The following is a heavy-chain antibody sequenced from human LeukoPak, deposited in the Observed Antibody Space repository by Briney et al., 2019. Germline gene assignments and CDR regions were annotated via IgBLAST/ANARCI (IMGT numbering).Heavy chain of an antibody. Sequence: PGGSLRLSCAASGFTFSHFAMARVRQAPGKGLEWVSVIYSGGSTYYADSVKGRFTISRDNSKNTLYLQMNSLRAEDTAVYYCAREGCSSTSCYFDYWGQGTLVTVSS. J-gene: IGHJ4*02. CDR2: IYSGGST. CDR3: AREGCSSTSCYFDY. CDR1: GFTFSHFA. D-gene: IGHD2-2*01. V-gene: IGHV3-66*01.